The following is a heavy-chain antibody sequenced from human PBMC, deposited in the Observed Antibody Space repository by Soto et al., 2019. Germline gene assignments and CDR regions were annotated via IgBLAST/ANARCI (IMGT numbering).Heavy chain of an antibody. CDR2: INTDSGDT. Sequence: EASVKVSCKASGYSFAGYLLHWVRQAPGQGLEWMGWINTDSGDTKYARKFQGRVTMTRDTSTSTGYMELSSLRSDDTAVYHCTRGTGFWSGYYRYYGMDVWGQGTTVTVSS. CDR3: TRGTGFWSGYYRYYGMDV. V-gene: IGHV1-2*02. J-gene: IGHJ6*02. D-gene: IGHD3-3*01. CDR1: GYSFAGYL.